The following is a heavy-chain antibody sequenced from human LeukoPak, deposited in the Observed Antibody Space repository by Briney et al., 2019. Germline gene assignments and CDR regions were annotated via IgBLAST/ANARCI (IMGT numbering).Heavy chain of an antibody. V-gene: IGHV1-18*01. D-gene: IGHD6-19*01. CDR1: GYIFSTYG. CDR2: ISPYNGNT. J-gene: IGHJ3*02. Sequence: ASVKVSCKTSGYIFSTYGISWVRQAPGQGLEWMGFISPYNGNTKYAQKLQGRVTMTTDTSTSTAYMELRSLRSDDTAVYYCASGGSGSVQSDAFDIWGQGTMVTVSS. CDR3: ASGGSGSVQSDAFDI.